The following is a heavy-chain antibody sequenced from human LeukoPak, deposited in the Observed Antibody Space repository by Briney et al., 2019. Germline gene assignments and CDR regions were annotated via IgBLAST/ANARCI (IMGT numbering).Heavy chain of an antibody. CDR1: GFTFDNYG. Sequence: PGGSLRLSCAASGFTFDNYGMSWVRQTPGKGLEWVSGINWNGGSTSYVESVKGRFTISRDNAKNSLYLQMNSLRAEDTALYHCARDRISGSYSDAFYIWGQGTMVTVSS. D-gene: IGHD1-26*01. CDR2: INWNGGST. V-gene: IGHV3-20*01. J-gene: IGHJ3*02. CDR3: ARDRISGSYSDAFYI.